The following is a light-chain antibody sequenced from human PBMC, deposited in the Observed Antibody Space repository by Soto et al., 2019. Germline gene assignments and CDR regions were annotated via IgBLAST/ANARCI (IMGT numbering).Light chain of an antibody. CDR1: QSVSSN. Sequence: EIVMTQSPATLSVSPGERATLSCRASQSVSSNLAWYQQKPGQAPRLLIYGASTRATGIPARFSGSGSGTESTLTISSLQSEDFAVYYCQQYNNWRGTFGQGTKVDIK. CDR3: QQYNNWRGT. CDR2: GAS. V-gene: IGKV3-15*01. J-gene: IGKJ1*01.